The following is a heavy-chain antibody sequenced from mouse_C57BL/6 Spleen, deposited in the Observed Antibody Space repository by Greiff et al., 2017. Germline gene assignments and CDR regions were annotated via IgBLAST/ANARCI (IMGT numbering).Heavy chain of an antibody. CDR2: IHPNSGST. Sequence: HVQLQQPGAELVKPGASVKLSCKASGYTFTSYWLPWVKQRPGQGLAWIVMIHPNSGSTNYNEKFKSKATLTVDKSSSTAYMQLSSLTSEDSAVYYCARSTGDWYFDVWGTGTTVTVSS. CDR3: ARSTGDWYFDV. D-gene: IGHD4-1*02. J-gene: IGHJ1*03. CDR1: GYTFTSYW. V-gene: IGHV1-64*01.